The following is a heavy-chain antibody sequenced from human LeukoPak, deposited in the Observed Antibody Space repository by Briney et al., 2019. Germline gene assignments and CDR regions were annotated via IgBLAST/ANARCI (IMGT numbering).Heavy chain of an antibody. CDR1: GFPLSSYA. J-gene: IGHJ4*02. CDR3: ARAPVTSCRGAYCYPFDY. V-gene: IGHV3-23*01. D-gene: IGHD2-21*01. Sequence: GGSLRLSCAAFGFPLSSYAMSWVRQAPGKGLEWVSATSSSDAGIYHADSVRGRFTISRDNSKNTLYLQMNSLRVEDAAVYYCARAPVTSCRGAYCYPFDYWGQGTLVTVSS. CDR2: TSSSDAGI.